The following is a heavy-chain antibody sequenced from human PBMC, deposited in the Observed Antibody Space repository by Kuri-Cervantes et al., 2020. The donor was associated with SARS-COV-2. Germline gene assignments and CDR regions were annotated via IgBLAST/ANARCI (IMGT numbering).Heavy chain of an antibody. CDR2: INPSGGST. Sequence: ASVKVSCKASGYAFTSYYMHWVRQAPGQGLEWMGIINPSGGSTSYAQKFQGRVTMTRDTSTSTAYMELSSLRSEDTAVYYCARKSIPLYGDYTYYYYYGMDVWGQGTTVTVSS. J-gene: IGHJ6*02. V-gene: IGHV1-46*01. CDR1: GYAFTSYY. CDR3: ARKSIPLYGDYTYYYYYGMDV. D-gene: IGHD4-17*01.